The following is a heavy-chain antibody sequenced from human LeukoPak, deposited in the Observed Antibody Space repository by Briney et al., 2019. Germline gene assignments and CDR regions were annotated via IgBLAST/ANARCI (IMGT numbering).Heavy chain of an antibody. CDR1: GFTFSSYA. V-gene: IGHV3-23*01. J-gene: IGHJ5*02. D-gene: IGHD6-13*01. CDR2: ISGSGGST. CDR3: AKDPGYSSSWFWFDP. Sequence: GALRLSCAASGFTFSSYAMSWVRQAPGKGLEWVSAISGSGGSTYYADSVKGRFTISRDNSKNTLYLQMNSLRAEDTAVYYCAKDPGYSSSWFWFDPWGQGTLVTVSS.